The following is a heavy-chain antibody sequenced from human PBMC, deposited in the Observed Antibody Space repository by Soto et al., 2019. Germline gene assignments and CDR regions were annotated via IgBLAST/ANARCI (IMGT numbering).Heavy chain of an antibody. J-gene: IGHJ4*02. D-gene: IGHD2-15*01. CDR2: INHSGST. CDR3: SRGRGLLLFSRCY. Sequence: PSETLSLTCAVYGGSFSGYYWSWIRQPPGKGLEWIGEINHSGSTNYNPSLKSRVTISVDTSKNQFSLKLSSVTAADTAVYYCSRGRGLLLFSRCYWGQGTLVTVSS. V-gene: IGHV4-34*01. CDR1: GGSFSGYY.